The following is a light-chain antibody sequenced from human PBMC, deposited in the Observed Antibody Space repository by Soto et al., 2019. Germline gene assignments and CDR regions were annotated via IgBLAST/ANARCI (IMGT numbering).Light chain of an antibody. CDR2: KAS. V-gene: IGKV1-5*03. Sequence: DIQMTQSPSTLSASLVDRVTITCRASQSISSWLAWYQQKPGKAPKLLIYKASTLKSGVPSRFSGSGSGTEFPLTISSLQPDDFATYYCQNYNSYSEAFGQGTKVDIK. CDR1: QSISSW. J-gene: IGKJ1*01. CDR3: QNYNSYSEA.